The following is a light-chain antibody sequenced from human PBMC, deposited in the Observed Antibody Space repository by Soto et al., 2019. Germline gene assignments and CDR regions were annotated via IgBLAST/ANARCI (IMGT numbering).Light chain of an antibody. CDR3: QHYNDLPLT. CDR1: QSVATN. CDR2: GAY. J-gene: IGKJ1*01. Sequence: EKVMTQSPATLSVSPGERVTLSCRASQSVATNLAWYQQTPGQAPRLLISGAYIRATGIPDRFIGSGSGTEFTLTITSLQAEDFAVYYCQHYNDLPLTFGQGTKVEIK. V-gene: IGKV3-15*01.